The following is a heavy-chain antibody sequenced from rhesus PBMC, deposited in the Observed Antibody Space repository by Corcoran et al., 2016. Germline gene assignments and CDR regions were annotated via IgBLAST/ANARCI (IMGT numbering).Heavy chain of an antibody. CDR3: AREGAGTALFFD. CDR1: GGSISDDYY. D-gene: IGHD1-20*01. Sequence: QVQLHESGPAVVKPSETLSLTCAVSGGSISDDYYWSWIRQPPGKGLEWIGYIYGSGGGTNYNPSLKNRVTISIDTSKNQFSLKLGSVTAADAAVYYCAREGAGTALFFDWGQGVLVTVSS. V-gene: IGHV4-106*01. J-gene: IGHJ4*01. CDR2: IYGSGGGT.